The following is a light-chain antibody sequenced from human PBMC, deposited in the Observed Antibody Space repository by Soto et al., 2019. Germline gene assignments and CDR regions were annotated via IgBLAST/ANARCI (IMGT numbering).Light chain of an antibody. CDR1: QGISSY. CDR3: QQFHSYPLT. CDR2: AAS. Sequence: IQLTQSPSSLSASVGDGVTITCRASQGISSYLAWYQQKPGKAPELLIHAASTLQSGVPSRFSGSGSGTDFTLTISSLQPEDFAIYHCQQFHSYPLTFGPGTKVDIK. V-gene: IGKV1-9*01. J-gene: IGKJ3*01.